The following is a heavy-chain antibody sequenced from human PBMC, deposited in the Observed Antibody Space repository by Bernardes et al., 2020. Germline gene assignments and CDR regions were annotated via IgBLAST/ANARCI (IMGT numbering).Heavy chain of an antibody. Sequence: SETLSLTCTVSGGSISCNNCYWDWIRQPPGKGLEWIGTIYYSGTTYYNPSLKSRVTISVDTSKNQFSLRLSSVTAADTAVYYCARHEGCSTTSCQGAWSDPWGQGTLVTVSS. CDR3: ARHEGCSTTSCQGAWSDP. CDR1: GGSISCNNCY. V-gene: IGHV4-39*01. D-gene: IGHD2-2*01. J-gene: IGHJ5*02. CDR2: IYYSGTT.